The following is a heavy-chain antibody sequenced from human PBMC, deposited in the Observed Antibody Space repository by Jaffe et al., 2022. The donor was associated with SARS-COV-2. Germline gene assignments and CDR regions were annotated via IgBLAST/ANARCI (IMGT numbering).Heavy chain of an antibody. CDR1: GGSFSGYY. V-gene: IGHV4-34*01. CDR2: INHSGST. Sequence: QVQLQQWGAGLLKPSETLSLTCAVYGGSFSGYYWSWIRQPPGKGLEWIGEINHSGSTNYNPSLKSRVTISVDTSKNQFSLKLSSVTAADTAVYYCAGGIAAAEGWFDPWGQGTLVTVSS. J-gene: IGHJ5*02. D-gene: IGHD6-13*01. CDR3: AGGIAAAEGWFDP.